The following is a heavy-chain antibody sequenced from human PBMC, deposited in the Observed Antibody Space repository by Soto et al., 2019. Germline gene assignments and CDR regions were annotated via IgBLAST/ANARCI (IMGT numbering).Heavy chain of an antibody. CDR2: ISYDGSNK. V-gene: IGHV3-30-3*01. CDR3: ARDSPLIIAAAEELYYYGMDV. J-gene: IGHJ6*02. CDR1: GFTFSSYA. Sequence: QVQLVESGGGVVQPGRSLRLSCAASGFTFSSYAMHWVRQAPGKGLEWVAVISYDGSNKYYADSVKGRFTISRDNSKNTLYLQMNSLRAEDTAVYYCARDSPLIIAAAEELYYYGMDVWGQGTTVTVSS. D-gene: IGHD6-13*01.